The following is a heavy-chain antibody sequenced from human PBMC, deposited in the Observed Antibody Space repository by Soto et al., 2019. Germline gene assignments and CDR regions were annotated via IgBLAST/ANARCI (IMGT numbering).Heavy chain of an antibody. CDR3: AIDMFVTIFGAPDYYYYGMDV. CDR1: GFTFSSYS. CDR2: ISSSSSTI. V-gene: IGHV3-48*02. D-gene: IGHD3-3*01. Sequence: GGSLRLSCAASGFTFSSYSMNWVRQAPGKGLEWVSYISSSSSTIYYADSVKGRFTISRDNAKNSLYLQMNSLRDEDTAVYYFAIDMFVTIFGAPDYYYYGMDVWGQGTTVTVSS. J-gene: IGHJ6*02.